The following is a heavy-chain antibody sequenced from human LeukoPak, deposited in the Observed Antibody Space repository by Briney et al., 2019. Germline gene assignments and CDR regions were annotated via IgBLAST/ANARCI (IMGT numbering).Heavy chain of an antibody. D-gene: IGHD6-13*01. CDR1: GFNLSRYW. J-gene: IGHJ1*01. CDR3: ARGGSSWWPWQDYFQH. Sequence: PGGYLRLDCAASGFNLSRYWMSWAGQGTGKWVEWVDNIMKYGSDKLHVAAVKRRLPISRDNAKNSLYLPMNRLSAEDTAVYYCARGGSSWWPWQDYFQHWGQGALVTVSS. V-gene: IGHV3-7*01. CDR2: IMKYGSDK.